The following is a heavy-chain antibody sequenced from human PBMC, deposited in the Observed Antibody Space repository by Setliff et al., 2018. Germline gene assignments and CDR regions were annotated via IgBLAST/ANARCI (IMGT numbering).Heavy chain of an antibody. J-gene: IGHJ4*02. CDR1: GGSISSGDYY. Sequence: SETLSLTCTVSGGSISSGDYYWSWIRQPPGKGLEWIGYIYSSGSTYYNPSLKSRVSISVDTSKNQFSLKLSSVTAADTAVYYCVRESRYYYDNLGTLDYWGQGTLVTVSS. V-gene: IGHV4-30-4*08. CDR3: VRESRYYYDNLGTLDY. D-gene: IGHD3-22*01. CDR2: IYSSGST.